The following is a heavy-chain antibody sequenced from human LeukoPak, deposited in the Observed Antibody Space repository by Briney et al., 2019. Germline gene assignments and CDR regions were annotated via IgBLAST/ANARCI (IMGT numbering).Heavy chain of an antibody. D-gene: IGHD3-22*01. CDR2: INAGNGNT. CDR1: GYTFTSYA. V-gene: IGHV1-3*01. J-gene: IGHJ6*02. CDR3: ARGDTMIVVAAWVSGMDV. Sequence: ASVKVSCKASGYTFTSYAMHWVRQAPGQRLEWMGWINAGNGNTKYSQKFQGRVTITRDTSASTAYMELSSLRSEDTAVYYCARGDTMIVVAAWVSGMDVWGQGTTVTVSS.